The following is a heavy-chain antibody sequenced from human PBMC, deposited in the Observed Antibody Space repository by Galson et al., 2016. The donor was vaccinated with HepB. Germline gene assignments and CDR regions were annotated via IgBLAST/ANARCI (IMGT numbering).Heavy chain of an antibody. CDR2: ISYDGSNK. Sequence: SLRLSCAASGFSFSSYGMHWVRHTPGKGLEWVAVISYDGSNKYYADSVKGRFTIPRDNSKYTLFLQMDSLRAEDTAVYYCAKDNTIFGVTTYYFDYWGQGTLVTVSS. J-gene: IGHJ4*02. D-gene: IGHD3-3*01. CDR1: GFSFSSYG. V-gene: IGHV3-30*18. CDR3: AKDNTIFGVTTYYFDY.